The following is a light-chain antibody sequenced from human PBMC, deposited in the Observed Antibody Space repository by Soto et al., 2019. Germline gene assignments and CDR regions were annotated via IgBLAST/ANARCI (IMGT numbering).Light chain of an antibody. CDR1: QSVSND. Sequence: ESVVTHSPGTLSLSPGERATLSLRASQSVSNDLAWYQQKPGQSPRLLIYDASNRAAGIPARFSGSGSGTDFTLTISGLEPEAFAAYYCQQRHNWPLTFGGGTKVDIK. J-gene: IGKJ4*01. CDR2: DAS. CDR3: QQRHNWPLT. V-gene: IGKV3-11*01.